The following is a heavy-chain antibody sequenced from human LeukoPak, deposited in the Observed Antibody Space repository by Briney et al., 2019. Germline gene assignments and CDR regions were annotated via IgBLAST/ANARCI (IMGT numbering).Heavy chain of an antibody. D-gene: IGHD3-3*01. V-gene: IGHV1-2*02. CDR3: AVLRFLEWLYAFDI. CDR2: INPNSGGT. Sequence: ASVKVSCKASGYTFTGYYMHWVRQAPGQGLEWMGWINPNSGGTNYAQKFQGRVTMTGDTSISTAYMELSRLRSDDTAVYYCAVLRFLEWLYAFDIWGQGTMVTVSS. CDR1: GYTFTGYY. J-gene: IGHJ3*02.